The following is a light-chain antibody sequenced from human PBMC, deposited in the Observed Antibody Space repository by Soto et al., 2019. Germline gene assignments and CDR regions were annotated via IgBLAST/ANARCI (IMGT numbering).Light chain of an antibody. V-gene: IGLV2-23*02. J-gene: IGLJ2*01. CDR2: DVS. CDR1: SSDVGGQNA. Sequence: QSVLTQPASVSGSPGQSITISCTGTSSDVGGQNAVSWYQQHPGKAPKFMIYDVSKRPSGVSSRFSGSKSGNTASLTSSGLQAEDEADYYCCSYAGSSTVVFGGGTKLTVL. CDR3: CSYAGSSTVV.